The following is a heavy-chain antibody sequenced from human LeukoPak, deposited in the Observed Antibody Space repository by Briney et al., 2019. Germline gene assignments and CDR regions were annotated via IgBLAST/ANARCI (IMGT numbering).Heavy chain of an antibody. CDR2: IKQDGSEK. Sequence: PGGSLRLSCAASGFTFSSYWMSWVRQAPGKGLEWVANIKQDGSEKYYVDSVKGRFTISRDNAKNSLYLQMNSLRAEDTAVYYCASGTSDYYQPFDYWGQGTLVTVSS. V-gene: IGHV3-7*01. J-gene: IGHJ4*02. CDR1: GFTFSSYW. CDR3: ASGTSDYYQPFDY. D-gene: IGHD3-22*01.